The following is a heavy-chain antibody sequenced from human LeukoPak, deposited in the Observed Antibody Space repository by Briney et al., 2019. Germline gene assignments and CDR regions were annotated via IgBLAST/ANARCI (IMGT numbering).Heavy chain of an antibody. J-gene: IGHJ6*02. V-gene: IGHV3-23*01. Sequence: PGGSLRLSCAASGFTFSSYAVSWVRQAPGKGLEWVSAISGSGGSTYYADSVKGRFTISRDNSKNTLYLQMNSLRAEDTAVYYCAKDLRYSSGWYYYYYGMDVWGQGTTVTVSS. CDR1: GFTFSSYA. D-gene: IGHD6-19*01. CDR2: ISGSGGST. CDR3: AKDLRYSSGWYYYYYGMDV.